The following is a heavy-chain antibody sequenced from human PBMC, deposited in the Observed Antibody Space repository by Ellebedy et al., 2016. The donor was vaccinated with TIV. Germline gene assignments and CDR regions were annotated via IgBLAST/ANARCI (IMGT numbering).Heavy chain of an antibody. Sequence: GESLKISCAASGFTFRNFAMTWVRQAPGKGLEWVSSISSSGVSTDYADSVRGRVTISRDNSKNTLYLQMNSLRDEDTAVYYCARGPSDYGDIQLDYWGQGALVTVSS. V-gene: IGHV3-23*01. D-gene: IGHD4-17*01. CDR1: GFTFRNFA. CDR2: ISSSGVST. J-gene: IGHJ4*02. CDR3: ARGPSDYGDIQLDY.